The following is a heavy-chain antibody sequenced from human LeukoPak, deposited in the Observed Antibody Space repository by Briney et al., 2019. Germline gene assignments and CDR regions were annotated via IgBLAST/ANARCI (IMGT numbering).Heavy chain of an antibody. CDR1: GFTFSSYN. J-gene: IGHJ6*03. CDR3: ARDLLGYNYHYMDV. CDR2: VSSSSNYI. D-gene: IGHD3-16*02. Sequence: PGGSLRLSCAASGFTFSSYNMNWVRQAPGKGLEWISSVSSSSNYIYYADSLKGRFTISRDNAKNSLYLQMNSLRGEDTAVYYCARDLLGYNYHYMDVWGKGTTVTVSS. V-gene: IGHV3-21*01.